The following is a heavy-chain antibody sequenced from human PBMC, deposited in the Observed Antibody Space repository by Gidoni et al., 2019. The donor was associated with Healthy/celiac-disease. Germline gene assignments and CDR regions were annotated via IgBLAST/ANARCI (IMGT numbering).Heavy chain of an antibody. CDR1: GYTFTGYS. CDR2: INPNSGGT. CDR3: ARGGAVAGGPYYYYGMDV. J-gene: IGHJ6*02. V-gene: IGHV1-2*04. Sequence: QVQLVQSGAEVKKPGASVKVSCKASGYTFTGYSMHWVRQAPGQGLEGMGWINPNSGGTNYAQKFQGWVTMTRDTSISTAYMELSRLRSDDTAVYYCARGGAVAGGPYYYYGMDVWGQGTTVTVSS. D-gene: IGHD6-19*01.